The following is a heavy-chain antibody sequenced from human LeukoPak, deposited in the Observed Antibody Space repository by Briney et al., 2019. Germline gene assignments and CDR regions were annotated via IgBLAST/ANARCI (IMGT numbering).Heavy chain of an antibody. CDR3: ATVDDFWSGRDY. D-gene: IGHD3-3*01. CDR1: GGTFSSYA. J-gene: IGHJ4*02. Sequence: SVKVSCKASGGTFSSYAISWVRQAPGQGLEWMGGIIPIFGTANYAQKFQGRVTMTEDTSTDTAYMELSSLRSEDTAVYYCATVDDFWSGRDYWGQGTRVTVSS. V-gene: IGHV1-69*06. CDR2: IIPIFGTA.